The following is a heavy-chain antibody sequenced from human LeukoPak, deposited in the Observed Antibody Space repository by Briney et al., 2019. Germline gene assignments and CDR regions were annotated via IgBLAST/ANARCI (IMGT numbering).Heavy chain of an antibody. CDR3: AKGMTTVVLDAFDI. V-gene: IGHV3-33*06. J-gene: IGHJ3*02. CDR2: IWYDGSNK. CDR1: GFTFSSYG. D-gene: IGHD4-23*01. Sequence: GRSLRLSCAASGFTFSSYGMHWVRQAPGKGLEWVAVIWYDGSNKYYADSVKGRFTISRDNSKNTLYLQMNSLRAEDTAVYYCAKGMTTVVLDAFDIWGQGTMVTVSS.